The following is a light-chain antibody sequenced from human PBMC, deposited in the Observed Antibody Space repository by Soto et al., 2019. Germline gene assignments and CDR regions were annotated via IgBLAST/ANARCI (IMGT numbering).Light chain of an antibody. V-gene: IGKV1-39*01. J-gene: IGKJ2*02. CDR1: QSIVSY. Sequence: DIQMTQSPSSLSVSVGDRVTITCRASQSIVSYLNWYQQKLGKAPKLLIYIASNLQRGVPSRFSVSGSGTDFTLTISNLQPEDFATYYCQQSYSTPRTFGQGTKLEIK. CDR2: IAS. CDR3: QQSYSTPRT.